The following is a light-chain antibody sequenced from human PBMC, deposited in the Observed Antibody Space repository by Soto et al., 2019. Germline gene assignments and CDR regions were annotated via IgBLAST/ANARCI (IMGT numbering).Light chain of an antibody. CDR2: ASS. J-gene: IGLJ1*01. CDR1: SSDVGSYNC. Sequence: QSALTQPASVSGSPGQSITISCTGTSSDVGSYNCVSWYQQHPGKAPRLMIYASSNRPSGVSHRFSGSRSGNTASLTISGLQAEDEADYFCSSYTSGSTLYVFGSGTKVTVL. CDR3: SSYTSGSTLYV. V-gene: IGLV2-14*01.